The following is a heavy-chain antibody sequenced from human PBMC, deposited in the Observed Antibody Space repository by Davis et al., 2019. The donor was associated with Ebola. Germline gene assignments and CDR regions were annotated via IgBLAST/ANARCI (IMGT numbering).Heavy chain of an antibody. CDR3: ARGWLRGPFDY. D-gene: IGHD3-9*01. V-gene: IGHV6-1*01. J-gene: IGHJ4*02. Sequence: HSQTPSLTRAISGDSVPSSGAAWIWIRQSPSRGLEWLGRTYYNSKWYKDYAVSLKSRITFNPDTSKNQFSPPLDSVTPEDTAVYYCARGWLRGPFDYWGQGTLVTVSS. CDR2: TYYNSKWYK. CDR1: GDSVPSSGAA.